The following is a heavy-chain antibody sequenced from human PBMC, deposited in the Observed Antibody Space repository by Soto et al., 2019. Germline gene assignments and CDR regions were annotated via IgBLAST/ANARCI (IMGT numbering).Heavy chain of an antibody. CDR1: GFTFSSYA. V-gene: IGHV3-23*01. D-gene: IGHD4-17*01. CDR2: ISGSGGST. Sequence: GGPLRLSCSASGFTFSSYAMSGVRQAPGKGLEWVSAISGSGGSTYYADSVKGRFTISRDNSKNTLYLQMNSLRAEDTAVYYCAKAPYSTVVTPFDYWGQGTLVTVSS. CDR3: AKAPYSTVVTPFDY. J-gene: IGHJ4*02.